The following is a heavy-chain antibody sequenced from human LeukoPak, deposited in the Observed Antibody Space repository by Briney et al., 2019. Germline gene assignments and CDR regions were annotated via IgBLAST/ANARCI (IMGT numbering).Heavy chain of an antibody. CDR1: VDSISSGDDY. D-gene: IGHD4-23*01. CDR2: IYYSGST. Sequence: LPLSLTCTLSVDSISSGDDYWSSIRQHPAKVLECIEYIYYSGSTYYNPSLKSGVTISVDTSKNQFSLKLSSVTAADTAVYYCARVGYGGDLRPYYFDYWGQGTLVTVSS. V-gene: IGHV4-31*03. CDR3: ARVGYGGDLRPYYFDY. J-gene: IGHJ4*02.